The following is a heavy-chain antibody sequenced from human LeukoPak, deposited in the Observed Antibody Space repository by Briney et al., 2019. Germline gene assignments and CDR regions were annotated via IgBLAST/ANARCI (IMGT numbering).Heavy chain of an antibody. Sequence: ASVTVSCKASGYTFTSYDINWVRQATGQGLEWMGWMNPNSGNTGYAQKFQGRVTMTRNTSISTAYMELSSLRSEDTAVYYCARGGSSSWHGLRYYYYYGMDVWGQGTTVTVSS. CDR2: MNPNSGNT. D-gene: IGHD6-13*01. CDR3: ARGGSSSWHGLRYYYYYGMDV. CDR1: GYTFTSYD. J-gene: IGHJ6*02. V-gene: IGHV1-8*01.